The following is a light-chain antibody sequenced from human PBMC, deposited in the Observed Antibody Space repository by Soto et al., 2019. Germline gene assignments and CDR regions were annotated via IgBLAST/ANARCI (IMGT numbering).Light chain of an antibody. CDR1: QAISNH. V-gene: IGKV1-33*01. CDR3: QQYDDLPYT. Sequence: DIQMTQSPSSLSASVGDRATITCQASQAISNHLNWYQQKPGKAPNLLIYDESNLERGVPSRFSGSGSGTEFTFTISSVLPEDIGTFYCQQYDDLPYTFGQGTNLEIK. J-gene: IGKJ2*01. CDR2: DES.